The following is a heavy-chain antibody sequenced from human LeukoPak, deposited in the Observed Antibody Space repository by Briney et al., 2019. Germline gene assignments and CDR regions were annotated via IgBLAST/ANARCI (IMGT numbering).Heavy chain of an antibody. J-gene: IGHJ4*02. CDR2: INSDGSST. Sequence: GGSLRLSCAASGFTFSSYAMSWVRQAPGKGLVWVSRINSDGSSTNSADSVKGRFTISRDNAKKKVYLLMSRLRTEDTAVYFCARGPWCYDFWSGHPYYFDYWGQGILVTVSS. CDR3: ARGPWCYDFWSGHPYYFDY. V-gene: IGHV3-74*01. D-gene: IGHD3-3*01. CDR1: GFTFSSYA.